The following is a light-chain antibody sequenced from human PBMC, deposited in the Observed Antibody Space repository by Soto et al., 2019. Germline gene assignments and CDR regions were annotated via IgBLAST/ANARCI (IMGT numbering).Light chain of an antibody. V-gene: IGKV3-20*01. CDR1: QTVGRNY. CDR2: GAS. J-gene: IGKJ5*01. Sequence: ETVLTQSPGTLSLSPGESATLSCRASQTVGRNYLAWYQHKPDQAPRLLISGASRRATAIPDRFSGGGSGTDFTLTITRLEPEDFALYYCQQYDTSPVTFGQGTRLEI. CDR3: QQYDTSPVT.